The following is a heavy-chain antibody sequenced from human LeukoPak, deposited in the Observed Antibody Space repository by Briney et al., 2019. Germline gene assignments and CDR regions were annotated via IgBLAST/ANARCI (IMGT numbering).Heavy chain of an antibody. V-gene: IGHV3-21*01. CDR1: GFTFSSYS. CDR3: AREERTLDAFDI. Sequence: GGSLRLSCAASGFTFSSYSMNWVRQAPGKGLEWVSSISSSSSYIYYADSVKGRFTISRDNAKNSLYLQMDSLRAEDTAVYYCAREERTLDAFDIWGQGTMVTVSS. CDR2: ISSSSSYI. D-gene: IGHD1-1*01. J-gene: IGHJ3*02.